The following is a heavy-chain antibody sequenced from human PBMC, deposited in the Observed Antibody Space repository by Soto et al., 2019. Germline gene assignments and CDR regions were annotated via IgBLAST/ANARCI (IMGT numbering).Heavy chain of an antibody. Sequence: PSETLSLTCAVSGGSISSSNWWSWVRQPPGKGLEWIGEIYHNGSTNYNPSLKSRVTISVDKSKSQFSLKLSSVTAADTAVYYCARRRYFDWLLYPPYFDYWGQGTLVTVSS. CDR2: IYHNGST. V-gene: IGHV4-4*02. CDR3: ARRRYFDWLLYPPYFDY. D-gene: IGHD3-9*01. J-gene: IGHJ4*02. CDR1: GGSISSSNW.